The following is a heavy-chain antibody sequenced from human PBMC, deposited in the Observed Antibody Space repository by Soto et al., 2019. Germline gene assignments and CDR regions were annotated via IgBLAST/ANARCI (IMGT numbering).Heavy chain of an antibody. CDR1: GFTFSDYY. V-gene: IGHV3-11*05. D-gene: IGHD2-21*02. CDR3: ARDGCDGDCPGWAYYCYGMHV. J-gene: IGHJ6*02. Sequence: QVQLVESGGGLVKPGGSLRLSCAASGFTFSDYYMSWIRQAPGKGLEWVSYISSSSSYTNYADPVKGRFTISGDKAKNSLYLQMNSLRAEDTAVYYCARDGCDGDCPGWAYYCYGMHVWGQGTTVTVSS. CDR2: ISSSSSYT.